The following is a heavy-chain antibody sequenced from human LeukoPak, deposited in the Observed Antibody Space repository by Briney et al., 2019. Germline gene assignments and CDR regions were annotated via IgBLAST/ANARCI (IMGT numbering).Heavy chain of an antibody. CDR3: ARLKGSDFWSGYYLDAFDI. J-gene: IGHJ3*02. CDR2: IYYSGST. CDR1: GGSISSYY. Sequence: SETLSLTCTVPGGSISSYYWSWIRQPPGKGLEWIGYIYYSGSTNYNPSLKSRVTISVDTSKNQFSLKLSSVTAADTAVYYCARLKGSDFWSGYYLDAFDIWGQGTMVTVSS. V-gene: IGHV4-59*01. D-gene: IGHD3-3*01.